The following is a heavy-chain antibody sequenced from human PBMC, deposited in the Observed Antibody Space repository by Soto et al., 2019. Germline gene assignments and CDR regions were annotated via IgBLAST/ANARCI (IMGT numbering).Heavy chain of an antibody. D-gene: IGHD5-18*01. CDR3: ASSGYNYAYRPPLW. J-gene: IGHJ4*02. Sequence: GGSLRLSCVASGFSFSTYWMSWVRQAPGKGLEWVANIKGDGSEKNYVDSVKGRFTISRDNAMNSLYLQMNSLRVEDMGVYYCASSGYNYAYRPPLWWGQGTLVTVSS. CDR1: GFSFSTYW. CDR2: IKGDGSEK. V-gene: IGHV3-7*01.